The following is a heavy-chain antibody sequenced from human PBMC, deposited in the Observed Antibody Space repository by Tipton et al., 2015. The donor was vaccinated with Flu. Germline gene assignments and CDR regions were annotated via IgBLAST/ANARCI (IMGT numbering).Heavy chain of an antibody. CDR3: VRIYYDNSGYYD. D-gene: IGHD3-22*01. CDR1: GFTFSSYS. J-gene: IGHJ4*02. V-gene: IGHV3-21*01. Sequence: SLRLSCAASGFTFSSYSMNWVRQAPGKGLEWVSSISSSSSYIYYADSVKGRFTISRDDAKNSLYLQMNSLRAEDTAVYYCVRIYYDNSGYYDWGQGTLVTVSS. CDR2: ISSSSSYI.